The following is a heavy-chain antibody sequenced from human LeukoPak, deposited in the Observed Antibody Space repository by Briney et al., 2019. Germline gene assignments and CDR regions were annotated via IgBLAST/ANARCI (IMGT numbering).Heavy chain of an antibody. Sequence: SETLSLTCAVYGGSFSDYYWSWICQPPGKGLEWIGEVNHSGSTNYNPSLKSRVTISVDTSKNQFSLKLSSVIAADTAVYYCASDGDHTNWGQGTLVTVSS. CDR3: ASDGDHTN. CDR2: VNHSGST. CDR1: GGSFSDYY. V-gene: IGHV4-34*01. J-gene: IGHJ4*02. D-gene: IGHD1-1*01.